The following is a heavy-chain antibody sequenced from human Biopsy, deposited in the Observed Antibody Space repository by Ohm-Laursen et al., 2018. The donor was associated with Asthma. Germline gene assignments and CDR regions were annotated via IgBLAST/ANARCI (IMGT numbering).Heavy chain of an antibody. Sequence: SLRLSCAASGFKFDEYTMHWVRQAPGKGLEWVSGISWNSATIGYADSVEGRSTISRDNAKNSVFLHMGSLRPEDTAFYYCAKVRSDWVITESFDYWGQGVLVTVPS. D-gene: IGHD3-22*01. CDR3: AKVRSDWVITESFDY. J-gene: IGHJ4*02. V-gene: IGHV3-9*01. CDR2: ISWNSATI. CDR1: GFKFDEYT.